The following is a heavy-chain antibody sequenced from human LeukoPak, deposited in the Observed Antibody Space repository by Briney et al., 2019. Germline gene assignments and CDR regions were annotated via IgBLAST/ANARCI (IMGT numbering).Heavy chain of an antibody. V-gene: IGHV3-9*01. CDR2: ISWNSGSI. Sequence: GRSLRLSCAASGFTFDDYAMHWVRQAPGKGPEWVSGISWNSGSIGYADSVKGRFTISRDNAKNSLYLQMNSLRAEDTALYYCAKDTSYQLLFYFDYWGQGTLVTVSS. D-gene: IGHD2-2*01. CDR3: AKDTSYQLLFYFDY. J-gene: IGHJ4*02. CDR1: GFTFDDYA.